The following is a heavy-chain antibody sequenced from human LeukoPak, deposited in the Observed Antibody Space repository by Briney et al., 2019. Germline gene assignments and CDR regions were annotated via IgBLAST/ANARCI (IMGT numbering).Heavy chain of an antibody. CDR3: ARALPKDITMVRGVHYGMDV. J-gene: IGHJ6*02. Sequence: ASVKVSCKASGYTFTGYYMHWVRQAPGQGLEWMGWINPNSGGTNYAQKFQGRVTMTRDTSISTAYMELSRLRSDDTAVYYCARALPKDITMVRGVHYGMDVWGQGTTVTVSS. CDR1: GYTFTGYY. D-gene: IGHD3-10*01. CDR2: INPNSGGT. V-gene: IGHV1-2*02.